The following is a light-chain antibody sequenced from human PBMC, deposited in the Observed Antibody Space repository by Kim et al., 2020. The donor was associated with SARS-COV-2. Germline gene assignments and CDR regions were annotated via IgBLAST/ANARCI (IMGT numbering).Light chain of an antibody. Sequence: ASVGDRVTITCRASQDIRNDLAWYQQQLGRDPKRLIYDAASLQSGAPSRCSGSGFGTEFTLTISRLQPEDFATYYCLQYNIHPLTFGGGTKVDIK. V-gene: IGKV1-17*01. CDR3: LQYNIHPLT. CDR2: DAA. J-gene: IGKJ4*01. CDR1: QDIRND.